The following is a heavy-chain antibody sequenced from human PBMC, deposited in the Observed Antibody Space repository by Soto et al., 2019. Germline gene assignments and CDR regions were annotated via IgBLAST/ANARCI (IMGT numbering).Heavy chain of an antibody. CDR3: LHRRIDSTRNWNGGCCDF. CDR1: GFSLFTSGPG. D-gene: IGHD1-1*01. J-gene: IGHJ4*02. Sequence: QITLKESGPTLVKPTQTLTLTCTFSGFSLFTSGPGVAWIRQPPGKALECLALIYWDNDKYYSPSLKSRLTITKDTSKNQVGLTMTNMAPIDPATYYCLHRRIDSTRNWNGGCCDFWGQGVLVTVSS. V-gene: IGHV2-5*02. CDR2: IYWDNDK.